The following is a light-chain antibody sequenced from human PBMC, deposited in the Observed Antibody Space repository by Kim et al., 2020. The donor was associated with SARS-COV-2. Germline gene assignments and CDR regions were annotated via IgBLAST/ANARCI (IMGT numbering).Light chain of an antibody. CDR2: GNS. CDR1: SSNIGAGYD. CDR3: QSYDSSLSGSKV. Sequence: VNISCTGSSSNIGAGYDVHWYQQLPGTAPKLLIYGNSNRPSGVPDRFSGSKSGTSASLAITGLQAEDEADYYCQSYDSSLSGSKVFGGGTKLTVL. J-gene: IGLJ3*02. V-gene: IGLV1-40*01.